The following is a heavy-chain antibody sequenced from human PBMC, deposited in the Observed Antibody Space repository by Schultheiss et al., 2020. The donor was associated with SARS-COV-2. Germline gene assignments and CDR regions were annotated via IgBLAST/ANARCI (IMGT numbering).Heavy chain of an antibody. CDR1: GFTVSSNY. CDR2: IGSSGSTI. CDR3: ARAAVYYYGMDV. V-gene: IGHV3-48*01. Sequence: GESLKISCAASGFTVSSNYMSWVRQAPGKGLEWVSYIGSSGSTIYYADSVKGRFTISRDNSKNTLYLQMNSLRAEDTAVYYCARAAVYYYGMDVWGQGTTVTVSS. J-gene: IGHJ6*02. D-gene: IGHD6-13*01.